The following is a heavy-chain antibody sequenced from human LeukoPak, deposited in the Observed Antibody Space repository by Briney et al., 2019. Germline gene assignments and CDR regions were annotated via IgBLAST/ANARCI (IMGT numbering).Heavy chain of an antibody. D-gene: IGHD1-26*01. CDR2: INQDGGDK. CDR3: ARDTLYRAKEY. Sequence: GGSLRLSCAASGFTFSSYWMSWVRQAPGKGLEWVANINQDGGDKYYVDSVKGRFTISRDNAKNSLYLQMNSLRAEDTAVYYCARDTLYRAKEYWGQGTLVTVSS. CDR1: GFTFSSYW. V-gene: IGHV3-7*01. J-gene: IGHJ4*02.